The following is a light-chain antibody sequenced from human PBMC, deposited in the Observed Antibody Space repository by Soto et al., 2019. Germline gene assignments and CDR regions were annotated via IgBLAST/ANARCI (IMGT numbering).Light chain of an antibody. V-gene: IGLV1-44*01. Sequence: QPVLTQPPSASGTPGQRVTISCSGSTSNIGSNTVNWYQRLPGTAPKLLIYSSDQRPSGVPDRFSGSKSGTSASLAISGLQSEDEADYYCAAWDDGLAGWVFGGGTKLTVL. CDR3: AAWDDGLAGWV. CDR1: TSNIGSNT. CDR2: SSD. J-gene: IGLJ3*02.